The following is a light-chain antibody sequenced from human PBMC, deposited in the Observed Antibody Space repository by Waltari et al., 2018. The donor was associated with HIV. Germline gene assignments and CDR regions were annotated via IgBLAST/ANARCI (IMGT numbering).Light chain of an antibody. CDR3: CSYTAIHTLI. CDR2: GVY. Sequence: QSALTQPASVSGSPGQSITISCAGTTSATGIFDSVSWYQQHPGRAPQLMIFGVYSRPSGVSSRFSGSKSGNTASLTISGLQAEDEANYYCCSYTAIHTLIFGGGTKLTVL. CDR1: TSATGIFDS. J-gene: IGLJ2*01. V-gene: IGLV2-14*01.